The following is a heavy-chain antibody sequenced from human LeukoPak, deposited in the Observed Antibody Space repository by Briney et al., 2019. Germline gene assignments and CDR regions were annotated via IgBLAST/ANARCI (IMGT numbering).Heavy chain of an antibody. Sequence: GGSLRLSCAASGITVSSNYMSWVRQAPGKGLEWVSVIYSGGSTYYADSVKGRFTISRDNSKNTLYLQMNSLRAEDTAVYYCAKSIFGVVIPYWYFDLWGRGTLVTVSS. J-gene: IGHJ2*01. D-gene: IGHD3-3*01. CDR3: AKSIFGVVIPYWYFDL. V-gene: IGHV3-53*01. CDR1: GITVSSNY. CDR2: IYSGGST.